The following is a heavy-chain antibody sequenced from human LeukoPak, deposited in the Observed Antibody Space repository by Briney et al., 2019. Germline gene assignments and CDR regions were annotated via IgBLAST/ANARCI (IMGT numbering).Heavy chain of an antibody. CDR1: GYTFTGYF. Sequence: ASVKVSCKASGYTFTGYFIHWVRQAPGQGLEWMGWINPNTGGTNYAQKFQGRVTMTRDTSISTAYMELSRLRSDDTAVYYCARDHGGSVYYYYYMDVWGKGTTVTVSS. J-gene: IGHJ6*03. CDR3: ARDHGGSVYYYYYMDV. D-gene: IGHD1-26*01. CDR2: INPNTGGT. V-gene: IGHV1-2*02.